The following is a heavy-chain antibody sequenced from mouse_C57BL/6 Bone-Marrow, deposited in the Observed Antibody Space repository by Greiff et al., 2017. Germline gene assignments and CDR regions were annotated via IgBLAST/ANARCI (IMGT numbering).Heavy chain of an antibody. Sequence: LVEPGASVKISCKASGYAFSSSWMNWVKQRPGKGLEWIGRIYPGDGDTNYNGKFKGKATLTADKSSSTAYMQLSSLTSEDSAVYFCARIWSFAYWGQGTLVTVSA. D-gene: IGHD1-1*02. CDR3: ARIWSFAY. J-gene: IGHJ3*01. CDR1: GYAFSSSW. V-gene: IGHV1-82*01. CDR2: IYPGDGDT.